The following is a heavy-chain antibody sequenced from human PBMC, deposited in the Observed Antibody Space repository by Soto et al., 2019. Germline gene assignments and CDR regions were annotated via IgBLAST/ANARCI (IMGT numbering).Heavy chain of an antibody. V-gene: IGHV3-30*14. Sequence: GGSLRLSCAASGFSLSDYAMHWVRQAPGKRLEWVAAISYDGINDYYADSVEGRFTISRDNSMNTLYLQMNILGDEDTAVYYCARGSAGHYTSGTLLDWGQGNMVTVSS. J-gene: IGHJ4*02. D-gene: IGHD3-10*01. CDR2: ISYDGIND. CDR1: GFSLSDYA. CDR3: ARGSAGHYTSGTLLD.